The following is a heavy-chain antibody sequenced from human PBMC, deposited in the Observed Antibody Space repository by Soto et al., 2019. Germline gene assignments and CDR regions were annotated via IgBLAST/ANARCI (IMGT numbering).Heavy chain of an antibody. J-gene: IGHJ6*03. CDR3: ARIVVVPAASLPYMDV. CDR1: GGSXSSYY. Sequence: SETLSLTCTVSGGSXSSYYWSWIRQPPGKGLEWIGYIYYSGSTNYNPSLKSRVTISVDTSKNQFSLKLSSVTAADTAVYYCARIVVVPAASLPYMDVWGKGTTVTVSS. CDR2: IYYSGST. V-gene: IGHV4-59*08. D-gene: IGHD2-2*01.